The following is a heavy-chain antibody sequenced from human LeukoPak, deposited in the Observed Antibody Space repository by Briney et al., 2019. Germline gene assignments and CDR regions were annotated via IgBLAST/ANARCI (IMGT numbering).Heavy chain of an antibody. CDR1: GGSFSGYY. Sequence: SETLSLTCAVYGGSFSGYYWSWIRQPPGKGLEWIGEINHSGSTNYNPSLKSRVTISVDTSKNQFSLKLSSVTAADTAVYYCARLVVAATEVGYWGQGTLVTVSS. V-gene: IGHV4-34*01. J-gene: IGHJ4*02. CDR2: INHSGST. CDR3: ARLVVAATEVGY. D-gene: IGHD2-15*01.